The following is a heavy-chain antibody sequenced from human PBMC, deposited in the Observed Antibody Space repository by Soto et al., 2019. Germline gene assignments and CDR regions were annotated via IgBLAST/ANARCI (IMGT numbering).Heavy chain of an antibody. J-gene: IGHJ5*02. CDR2: IYYSGSA. V-gene: IGHV4-39*01. CDR3: ARGPSGSSFHWFDP. Sequence: SETLSLTCTVSGGSISSSSYYWGWIRQPPGKGLEWIGSIYYSGSAYYNPSLKSRVSISVDTSKNQFSLQLRSVTAADTAVFYCARGPSGSSFHWFDPWGQGTLVTVSS. D-gene: IGHD3-10*01. CDR1: GGSISSSSYY.